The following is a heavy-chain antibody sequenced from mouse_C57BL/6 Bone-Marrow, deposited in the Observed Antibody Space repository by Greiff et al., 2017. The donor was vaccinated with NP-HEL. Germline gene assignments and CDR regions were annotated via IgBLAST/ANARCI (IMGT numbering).Heavy chain of an antibody. D-gene: IGHD2-1*01. CDR1: GYTFTSYW. CDR2: IDPSDSYT. Sequence: VQLQQPGAELVKPGASVKLSCKASGYTFTSYWMQWVKQRPGQGLEWIGEIDPSDSYTNYNQKFKGKATLTVDTSSSTAYMQLSSLTSEDSAVYYCAREIYYGNYWGQGTTLTVSS. CDR3: AREIYYGNY. J-gene: IGHJ2*01. V-gene: IGHV1-50*01.